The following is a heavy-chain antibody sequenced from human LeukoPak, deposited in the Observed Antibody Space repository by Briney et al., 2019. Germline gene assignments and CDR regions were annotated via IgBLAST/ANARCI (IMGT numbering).Heavy chain of an antibody. CDR2: ISGDGGST. V-gene: IGHV3-43*02. D-gene: IGHD2-15*01. Sequence: GGSLRLSCAASGFTFDDYAMHWVRQAQGKGLEWVSLISGDGGSTYYADSVRGRFTISRDNSKNSLYLQMDSLRTEDTAFYYCAKEIDTLGTNAFDIWGQGTMVTVSS. J-gene: IGHJ3*02. CDR1: GFTFDDYA. CDR3: AKEIDTLGTNAFDI.